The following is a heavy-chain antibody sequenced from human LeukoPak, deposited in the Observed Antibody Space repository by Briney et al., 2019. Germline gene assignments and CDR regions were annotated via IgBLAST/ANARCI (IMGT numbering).Heavy chain of an antibody. V-gene: IGHV3-66*01. Sequence: GGSLRLSCAASGFDVSINYMNWIRQSPEKGLEWVSIIHNDGSTYYADSVKGRFTVSRDNSKNTVSLQMDSLRAEDTAVYYCAKSSGSYYDIDYWGQGTLVTVSS. D-gene: IGHD1-26*01. CDR1: GFDVSINY. J-gene: IGHJ4*02. CDR3: AKSSGSYYDIDY. CDR2: IHNDGST.